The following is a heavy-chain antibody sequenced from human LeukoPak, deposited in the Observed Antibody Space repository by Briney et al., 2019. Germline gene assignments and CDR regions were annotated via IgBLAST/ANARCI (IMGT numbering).Heavy chain of an antibody. J-gene: IGHJ3*01. CDR1: GGSISIGGYS. CDR3: ARATYSSGWYGGDDAFDV. V-gene: IGHV4-30-2*01. CDR2: IYHSGST. Sequence: SETLSLTCAVSGGSISIGGYSWSWIRQPPGKGLEWIGYIYHSGSTYYNPSLKSRVTISVDRSKNQFSLKLSSVTAADTAVYYCARATYSSGWYGGDDAFDVWGQGTMVTVSS. D-gene: IGHD6-19*01.